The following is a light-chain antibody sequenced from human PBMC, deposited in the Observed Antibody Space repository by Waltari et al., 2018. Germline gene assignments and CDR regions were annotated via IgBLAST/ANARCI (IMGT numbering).Light chain of an antibody. CDR3: SSYTSSSTRV. CDR1: SSDVGGYNY. CDR2: DVS. Sequence: QSALTQPASVSGSPGQSLTISCTGTSSDVGGYNYVSWYQQHPGKAPKLMIYDVSHRPSGVSNRFSGSKSGNTASLTISGLQAEDEADYYCSSYTSSSTRVFGTGTKVTVL. J-gene: IGLJ1*01. V-gene: IGLV2-14*03.